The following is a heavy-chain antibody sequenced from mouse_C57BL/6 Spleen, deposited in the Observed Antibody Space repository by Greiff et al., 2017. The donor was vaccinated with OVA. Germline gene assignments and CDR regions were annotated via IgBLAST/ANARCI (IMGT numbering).Heavy chain of an antibody. V-gene: IGHV5-17*01. J-gene: IGHJ2*01. Sequence: EVMLVESGGGLVKPGGSLKLSCAASGFTFSDYGMHWVRQAPEKGLEWVAYISSGSSTIYYADTVKGRFTISRDNAKNTLFLQMTSLRSEDTAMYYCARTPYYYGSHYFDYWGQGTTLTVSS. CDR3: ARTPYYYGSHYFDY. CDR1: GFTFSDYG. D-gene: IGHD1-1*01. CDR2: ISSGSSTI.